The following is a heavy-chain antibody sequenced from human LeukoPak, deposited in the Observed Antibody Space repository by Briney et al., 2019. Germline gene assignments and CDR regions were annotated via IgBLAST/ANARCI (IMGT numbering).Heavy chain of an antibody. J-gene: IGHJ4*02. Sequence: PETLSLTCAVSGYSISSGYYWGWIRQPPGKGLEWIGSIYHSGSTYYNPSLKSRVTISVETSKNQFSLKLSSVTAADTAVYYCARRRKNDVLDYWGQGTLVTVSS. D-gene: IGHD1-1*01. V-gene: IGHV4-38-2*01. CDR2: IYHSGST. CDR1: GYSISSGYY. CDR3: ARRRKNDVLDY.